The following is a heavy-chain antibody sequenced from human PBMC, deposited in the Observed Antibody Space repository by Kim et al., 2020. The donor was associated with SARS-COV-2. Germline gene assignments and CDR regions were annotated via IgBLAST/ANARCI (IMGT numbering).Heavy chain of an antibody. Sequence: SETLSLTCTVSGGSISSGGYYWSWIRQHPGKGRGGMGNIYYSGGTNYNRSLKSGVTISVTPSKNQFSLKLSSVTAADTAVYYWARTKADGSGSYSPTYYYYGMDVWGQGTTVTVSS. CDR1: GGSISSGGYY. D-gene: IGHD3-10*01. V-gene: IGHV4-31*03. J-gene: IGHJ6*02. CDR3: ARTKADGSGSYSPTYYYYGMDV. CDR2: IYYSGGT.